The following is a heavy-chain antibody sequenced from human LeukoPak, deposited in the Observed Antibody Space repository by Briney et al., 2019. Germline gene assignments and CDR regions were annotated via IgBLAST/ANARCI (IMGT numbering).Heavy chain of an antibody. D-gene: IGHD1-14*01. CDR1: GGSTNSYY. V-gene: IGHV4-59*01. J-gene: IGHJ6*02. CDR2: ISHSGST. CDR3: AAMRYGRDYYYGMDV. Sequence: PSETLSLTCTVSGGSTNSYYWSWIRQPPGKGLEWIGYISHSGSTDSNPSLKSRVTISLDTSKNQFSLKLTSVTAADTAVHYCAAMRYGRDYYYGMDVWGQGTTVTVSS.